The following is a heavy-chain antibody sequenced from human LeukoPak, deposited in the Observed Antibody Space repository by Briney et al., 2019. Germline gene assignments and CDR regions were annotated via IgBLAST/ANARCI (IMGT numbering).Heavy chain of an antibody. Sequence: SETLSLTCAVSGGSISSGGYYWSWIRQPPGKGLEWIGYIYHSGSTYYNPSLKSRVTISVDRSKNQFSLKLSSVTAADTAVYYCARGTIFGVVTGYWGQGTLVTVSS. D-gene: IGHD3-3*01. CDR2: IYHSGST. CDR1: GGSISSGGYY. J-gene: IGHJ4*02. CDR3: ARGTIFGVVTGY. V-gene: IGHV4-30-2*01.